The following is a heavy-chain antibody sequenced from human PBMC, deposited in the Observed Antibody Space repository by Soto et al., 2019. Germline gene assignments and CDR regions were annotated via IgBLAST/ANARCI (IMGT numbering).Heavy chain of an antibody. CDR3: ARALPDPTEIYSYYSGMAF. Sequence: GGSLRLSCAASGFTFSSYWMHWVRQARGNGLVWVSRINSDGSSTSYADSVKGRFTISRDNAKNTLYLHMNSLRADDTSVYYCARALPDPTEIYSYYSGMAFRGKGNTDPVTP. D-gene: IGHD4-4*01. V-gene: IGHV3-74*01. CDR2: INSDGSST. J-gene: IGHJ6*04. CDR1: GFTFSSYW.